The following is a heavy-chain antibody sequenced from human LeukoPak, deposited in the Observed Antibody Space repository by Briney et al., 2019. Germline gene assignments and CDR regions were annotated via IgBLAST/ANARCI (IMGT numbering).Heavy chain of an antibody. CDR1: GFTFSNAW. V-gene: IGHV3-15*01. Sequence: GFLRLSCAASGFTFSNAWRSWVRQAPGKGLEWVGRIKSKTDGGTTDYAAPVKGRFTISRDDSKNTLYLQMNSLKTEDTAVYYCTTGFVVVPAAFTYWGQGTLVTVSS. CDR2: IKSKTDGGTT. D-gene: IGHD2-2*01. J-gene: IGHJ4*02. CDR3: TTGFVVVPAAFTY.